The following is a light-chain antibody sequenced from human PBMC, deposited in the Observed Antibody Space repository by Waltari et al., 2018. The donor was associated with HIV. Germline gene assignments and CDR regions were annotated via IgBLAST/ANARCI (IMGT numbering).Light chain of an antibody. CDR2: KDT. V-gene: IGLV3-27*01. CDR1: LLAEKY. Sequence: SYGLTQPFSVSVSPGQTARITCSGDLLAEKYARWFQQKPGQAPVLVMFKDTQRPSGIPERFSGSTSGITITLTIIGAQVEDEADYYCYAAADNKAIFGGGTKLTVL. CDR3: YAAADNKAI. J-gene: IGLJ2*01.